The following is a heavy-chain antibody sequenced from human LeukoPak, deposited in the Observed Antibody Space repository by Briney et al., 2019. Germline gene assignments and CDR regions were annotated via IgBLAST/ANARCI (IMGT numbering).Heavy chain of an antibody. CDR3: ARDELDEVVTAIPFDY. Sequence: ASVKVSCKASGYTFTSYYMHWVRQAHGQGLEWMGIINPSGGSTSYAQKFQGRVTMTRDTSTSTVYMELSSLRSEDTAVYYCARDELDEVVTAIPFDYWGQGTLVTVSS. V-gene: IGHV1-46*01. D-gene: IGHD2-21*02. CDR2: INPSGGST. CDR1: GYTFTSYY. J-gene: IGHJ4*02.